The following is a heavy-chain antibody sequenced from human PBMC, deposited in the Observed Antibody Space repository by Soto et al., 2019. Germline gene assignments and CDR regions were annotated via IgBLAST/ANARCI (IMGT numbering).Heavy chain of an antibody. CDR3: TRPGRSSGSNFDY. CDR2: IRSKANSYAT. D-gene: IGHD6-19*01. Sequence: EVQLVESGGGLVQPGGSLKLSCAASGFTFSGSAMHWVRQASGKGLEWVGRIRSKANSYATAYAASVKGRFTISRDDSKNTAYLQMNSLKTEDTAVYYCTRPGRSSGSNFDYWGQGTLVTVSS. J-gene: IGHJ4*02. CDR1: GFTFSGSA. V-gene: IGHV3-73*01.